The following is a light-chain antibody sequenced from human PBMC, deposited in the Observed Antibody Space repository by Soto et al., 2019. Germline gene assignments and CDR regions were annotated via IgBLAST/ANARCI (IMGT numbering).Light chain of an antibody. CDR1: SSDFGGYNY. V-gene: IGLV2-14*01. CDR2: DVS. CDR3: SSYTSSSTSYV. J-gene: IGLJ1*01. Sequence: QSLLTQPSSVSGSPGQSITISCPGTSSDFGGYNYVSWYQQHPGKAPKLMIYDVSNRPSGVSNRFSGSKSGNTASLTISGLQAEDEADYYCSSYTSSSTSYVFGTGTKVTVL.